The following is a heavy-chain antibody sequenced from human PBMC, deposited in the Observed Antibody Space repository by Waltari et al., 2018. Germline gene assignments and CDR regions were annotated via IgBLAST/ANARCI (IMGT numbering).Heavy chain of an antibody. CDR2: FIPVFGTT. D-gene: IGHD3-22*01. V-gene: IGHV1-69*05. CDR1: GGCLGGYT. CDR3: ARGYRFDSSGRYYFDH. J-gene: IGHJ4*02. Sequence: QVQVLQSGAEVREPGSSVRISCSTSGGCLGGYTFSWLRQAPGQRPEWMGVFIPVFGTTHYAQKFQGRLTITPGDNTRTAYMELAGLTSEDTAIYFCARGYRFDSSGRYYFDHWGQGSLVTVSS.